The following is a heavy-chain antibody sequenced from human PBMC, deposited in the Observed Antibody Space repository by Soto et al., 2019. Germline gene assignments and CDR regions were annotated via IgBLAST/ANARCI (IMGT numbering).Heavy chain of an antibody. D-gene: IGHD3-10*01. J-gene: IGHJ4*02. CDR1: GGSISSYY. CDR2: IYYSGST. V-gene: IGHV4-59*01. CDR3: ARDSSIYYGSGSRVLDY. Sequence: PSETLSLTCTVSGGSISSYYWSWIRQPPGKGLEWIGYIYYSGSTNYNPSLKSRVTISVDTSKNQFSLKLSSVTAADTAVYYCARDSSIYYGSGSRVLDYWGQGTLVTVSS.